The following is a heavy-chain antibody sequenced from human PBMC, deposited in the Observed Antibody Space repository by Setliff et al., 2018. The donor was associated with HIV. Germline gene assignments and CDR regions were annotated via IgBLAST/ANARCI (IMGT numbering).Heavy chain of an antibody. D-gene: IGHD2-2*01. Sequence: NPSETLSLTCTVSGGSISSSNYYWGWIRQPPGKGLEWIASIFYSGSTYYNPSLKSRVTISVDTSKNQFSLKLSSVTAADTAVYYCAREGDEDQLPPGVYWGQGTLVTVSS. CDR2: IFYSGST. J-gene: IGHJ4*02. CDR1: GGSISSSNYY. CDR3: AREGDEDQLPPGVY. V-gene: IGHV4-39*02.